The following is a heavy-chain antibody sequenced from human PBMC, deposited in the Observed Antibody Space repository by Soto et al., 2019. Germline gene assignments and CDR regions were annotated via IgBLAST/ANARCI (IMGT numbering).Heavy chain of an antibody. D-gene: IGHD2-2*01. Sequence: PSETRSLNCAVSRECITRGSSSWSWIRQPPGKGLEWIGYMYHSGSTYYNPSLKSRVTISIDRSKNQFSLKLSSVTAADTAVYYCARVPDYWGQGILFTVS. J-gene: IGHJ4*02. CDR2: MYHSGST. CDR3: ARVPDY. V-gene: IGHV4-30-2*01. CDR1: RECITRGSSS.